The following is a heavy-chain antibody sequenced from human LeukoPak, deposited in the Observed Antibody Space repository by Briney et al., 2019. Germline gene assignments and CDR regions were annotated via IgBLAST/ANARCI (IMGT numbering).Heavy chain of an antibody. CDR3: ARVYCTNGVCYGDY. Sequence: GGSLRLSCAASGFTFSCYSMNWVRQAPGKGLEWVSSISSSSSYIYYADSVKGRFTISRDNAKNSLYLQMNSLRAEDTAVYYCARVYCTNGVCYGDYWGQGTLVTVSS. D-gene: IGHD2-8*01. CDR1: GFTFSCYS. CDR2: ISSSSSYI. J-gene: IGHJ4*02. V-gene: IGHV3-21*01.